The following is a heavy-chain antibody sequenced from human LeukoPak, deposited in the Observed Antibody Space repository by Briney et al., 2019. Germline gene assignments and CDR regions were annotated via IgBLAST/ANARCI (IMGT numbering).Heavy chain of an antibody. D-gene: IGHD3-22*01. V-gene: IGHV4-4*07. Sequence: SETLSLTCTVSGGSISSYYWSWLRQPAGKGLEWIGRIYTSGSTNYNPSLKSRVTMSVDTSKNQFSLKLSSVTAADTAVYYCARDFYDSSGYYGGRAFDIWGQGTMVTVSS. CDR3: ARDFYDSSGYYGGRAFDI. CDR2: IYTSGST. J-gene: IGHJ3*02. CDR1: GGSISSYY.